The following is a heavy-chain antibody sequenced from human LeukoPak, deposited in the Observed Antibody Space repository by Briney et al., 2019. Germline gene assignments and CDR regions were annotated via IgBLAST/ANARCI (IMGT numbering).Heavy chain of an antibody. V-gene: IGHV3-9*01. J-gene: IGHJ3*02. CDR1: RFTFDVYA. CDR3: TKRARMGIAAAGDGFDI. Sequence: SLRLSCAASRFTFDVYAMHWGRQAPGKGLGWGSDIIWDSGAIGYEDSVRGRFILSRDNAKNSLFLQMSSLRVDDTALYYCTKRARMGIAAAGDGFDIWGQGTMVTVSS. D-gene: IGHD6-13*01. CDR2: IIWDSGAI.